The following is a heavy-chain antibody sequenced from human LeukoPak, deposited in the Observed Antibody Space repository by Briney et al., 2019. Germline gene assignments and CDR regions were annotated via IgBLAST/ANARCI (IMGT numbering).Heavy chain of an antibody. J-gene: IGHJ4*02. Sequence: GASVKVSCKASGYTFTGYYMHWVRQAPGQGLEWMGWINPNSGGTNYAQKFQGRVTMTRDTSISTAYMELSRLKSDDTAVYYCARSYCGGDCYPLFDYWGQGTLVTVSS. D-gene: IGHD2-21*02. CDR3: ARSYCGGDCYPLFDY. CDR2: INPNSGGT. CDR1: GYTFTGYY. V-gene: IGHV1-2*02.